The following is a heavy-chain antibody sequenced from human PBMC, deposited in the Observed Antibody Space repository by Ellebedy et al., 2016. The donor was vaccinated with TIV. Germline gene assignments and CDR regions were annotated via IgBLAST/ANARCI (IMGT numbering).Heavy chain of an antibody. V-gene: IGHV3-9*01. D-gene: IGHD6-13*01. Sequence: GGSLRLSXAASGFTFDNYALHWVRRTPGKGLEWVSSINWNGDNIGYAASVKGRFTISRDNAKKSLFLQMNSLRPEDTAFYYCAKDKSSSNWYGGANWLDPWGQGTLVTVSS. CDR3: AKDKSSSNWYGGANWLDP. J-gene: IGHJ5*02. CDR1: GFTFDNYA. CDR2: INWNGDNI.